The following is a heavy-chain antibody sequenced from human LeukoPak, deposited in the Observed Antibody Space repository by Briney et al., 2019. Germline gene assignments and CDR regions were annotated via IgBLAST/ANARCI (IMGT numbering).Heavy chain of an antibody. CDR3: AKGAEWFGELSDY. V-gene: IGHV3-23*01. CDR1: GFTVSSNY. D-gene: IGHD3-10*01. Sequence: GGSLRLSCAASGFTVSSNYMSWVRQAPGKGLEWASAISGSGGSTYYADSVRGRFTISRDNSKNTLYLQMNSLRAEDTAVYYCAKGAEWFGELSDYWGQGTLVTVSS. J-gene: IGHJ4*02. CDR2: ISGSGGST.